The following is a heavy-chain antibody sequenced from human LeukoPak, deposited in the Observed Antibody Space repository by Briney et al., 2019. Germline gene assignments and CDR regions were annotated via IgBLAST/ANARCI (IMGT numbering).Heavy chain of an antibody. CDR1: GSSFTSYW. Sequence: GESLQISCKGSGSSFTSYWIGWVRQLPGKGLEWMGIIYPGDSDTRYSPSFQGQVTISADKSISTAYLQWSSLKASDTAMYYCAIRSRDNWFDPWGQGTLVTVSS. D-gene: IGHD2-2*01. CDR3: AIRSRDNWFDP. V-gene: IGHV5-51*01. J-gene: IGHJ5*02. CDR2: IYPGDSDT.